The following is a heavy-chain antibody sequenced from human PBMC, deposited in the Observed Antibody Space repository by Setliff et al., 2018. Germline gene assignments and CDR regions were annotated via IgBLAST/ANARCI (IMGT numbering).Heavy chain of an antibody. CDR2: INHSGST. CDR1: GGSFSGYY. D-gene: IGHD3-16*02. V-gene: IGHV4-34*01. CDR3: ARDKVLYDYVWGSYRYEDYYYGMDV. Sequence: SETLSLTCAVYGGSFSGYYWSWIRQPPGKGLEWIGEINHSGSTNYNPSLKSRVTISVDTSKNQFSLKLSSVTAADTAVYYCARDKVLYDYVWGSYRYEDYYYGMDVWGQGTTVTVSS. J-gene: IGHJ6*02.